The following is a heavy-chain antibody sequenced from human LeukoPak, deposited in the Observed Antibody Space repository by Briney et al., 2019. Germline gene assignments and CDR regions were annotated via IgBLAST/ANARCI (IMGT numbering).Heavy chain of an antibody. D-gene: IGHD2-15*01. CDR2: IYTSGST. V-gene: IGHV4-4*07. CDR1: GGSIRNYY. Sequence: SETLSLTCTVSGGSIRNYYWTWIRQPAGKGLEWIGHIYTSGSTNYNPSLKSRVTMSVDTSKNQFSLKLTSVTAADTAVYYCARVGGYCSGGSCYCYFAYWGQGTLVTVSS. CDR3: ARVGGYCSGGSCYCYFAY. J-gene: IGHJ4*02.